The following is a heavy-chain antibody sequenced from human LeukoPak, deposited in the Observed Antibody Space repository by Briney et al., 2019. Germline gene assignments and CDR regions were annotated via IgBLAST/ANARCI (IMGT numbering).Heavy chain of an antibody. CDR1: GYTFTGYY. J-gene: IGHJ4*02. CDR2: INPNSGDT. Sequence: ASVKVSCKASGYTFTGYYIHWVRQAPGQGLEWMGWINPNSGDTNYAQKFQGRVTMTRDTSIRTAYMELSGLRSDDTAVYYCAMNPYEYYFDYWAREPWSPSPQ. CDR3: AMNPYEYYFDY. D-gene: IGHD5-12*01. V-gene: IGHV1-2*02.